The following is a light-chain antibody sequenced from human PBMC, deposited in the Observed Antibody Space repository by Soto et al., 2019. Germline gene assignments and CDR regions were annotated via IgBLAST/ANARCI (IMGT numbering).Light chain of an antibody. CDR2: LGS. V-gene: IGKV2-28*01. Sequence: DLVMTQSPLSLPVTPGEPASISCRSSQSLLHSNGYNYLDWYLQKPWQSPQLLIYLGSNRASGVPDRFSGSGSGTDFTLKISRVEADDVGVYYCMQALQAPRTFGQGTKLEIK. CDR3: MQALQAPRT. CDR1: QSLLHSNGYNY. J-gene: IGKJ2*01.